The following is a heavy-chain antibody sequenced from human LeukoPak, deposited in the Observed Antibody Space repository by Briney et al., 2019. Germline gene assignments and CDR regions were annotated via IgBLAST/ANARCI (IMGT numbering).Heavy chain of an antibody. J-gene: IGHJ4*02. CDR3: ARDLYYDFWSGYYTRLDY. CDR2: IPYDGSNK. CDR1: GFTFSSYA. D-gene: IGHD3-3*01. V-gene: IGHV3-30*04. Sequence: PGRSLRLSCAASGFTFSSYAMHWVRQAPGKGLEWVAVIPYDGSNKYYADSVKGRFTISRDNSKNTLYLQMNSLRAEDTAVYYCARDLYYDFWSGYYTRLDYWGQGTLVTVSS.